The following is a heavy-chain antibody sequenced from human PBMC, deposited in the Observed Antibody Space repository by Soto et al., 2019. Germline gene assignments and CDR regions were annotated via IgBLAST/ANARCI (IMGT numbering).Heavy chain of an antibody. Sequence: GGSLRLSCAASAFTFSSYAMSWVRQAPGKELEKVSVISGSGDSTYYADTVRGRFTITRDNSKNTLFLQMNSLRAEDTAVYYFAKDRDGAAAGPTKFYGMDVWGQGTTVTVSS. CDR2: ISGSGDST. J-gene: IGHJ6*02. CDR3: AKDRDGAAAGPTKFYGMDV. CDR1: AFTFSSYA. V-gene: IGHV3-23*01. D-gene: IGHD6-13*01.